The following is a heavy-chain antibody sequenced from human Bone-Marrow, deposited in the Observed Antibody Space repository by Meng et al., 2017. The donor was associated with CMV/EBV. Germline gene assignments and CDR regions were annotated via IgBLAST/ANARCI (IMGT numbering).Heavy chain of an antibody. CDR2: ISSSSSYI. Sequence: GESLKISCAASGSTFSSYWMSWVRQAPGKGLEWVSSISSSSSYIYYADSVKGRFTISRDNAKNSLYLQMNSLRAEDTAVYYCARIIYGMDVWGQGTTVTVSS. V-gene: IGHV3-21*01. CDR1: GSTFSSYW. CDR3: ARIIYGMDV. J-gene: IGHJ6*02.